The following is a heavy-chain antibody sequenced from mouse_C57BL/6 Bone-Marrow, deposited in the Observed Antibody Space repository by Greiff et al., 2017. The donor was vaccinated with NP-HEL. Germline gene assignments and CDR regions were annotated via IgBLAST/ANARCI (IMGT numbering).Heavy chain of an antibody. CDR2: IDPSDSYT. V-gene: IGHV1-69*01. CDR1: GYTFTSYW. J-gene: IGHJ1*03. CDR3: ARDHYDGSSYWYFDV. Sequence: QVQLQQPGAELVMPGASVKLSCKASGYTFTSYWMHWVKQRPGQGLEWIGEIDPSDSYTNYNQKFKGKSTLTVDKSSSTAYMQLSSLTSEDSAVYYCARDHYDGSSYWYFDVWGTGTTVTVSS. D-gene: IGHD1-1*01.